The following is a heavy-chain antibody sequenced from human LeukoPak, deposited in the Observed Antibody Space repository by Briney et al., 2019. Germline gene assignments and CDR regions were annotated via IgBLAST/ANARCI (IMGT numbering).Heavy chain of an antibody. Sequence: PGGSLRLSCAASGFTFSSYAMSWVRQAPGKGLEWVSAISGSGGSTYYADSVKGRFTISRDNSKNTMFLEMNSLKAEDTATYYCAKEPPYSSSWYYFDSWGQGTLVTVSS. D-gene: IGHD6-13*01. V-gene: IGHV3-23*01. J-gene: IGHJ4*02. CDR1: GFTFSSYA. CDR2: ISGSGGST. CDR3: AKEPPYSSSWYYFDS.